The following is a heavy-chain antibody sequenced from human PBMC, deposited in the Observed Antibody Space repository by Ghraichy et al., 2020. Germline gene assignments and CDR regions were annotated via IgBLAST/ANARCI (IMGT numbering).Heavy chain of an antibody. J-gene: IGHJ6*02. CDR2: IYTGGGT. Sequence: GGSLRLSCAPSGFIVNSNYMSWVRQAPGKGLEWVSVIYTGGGTYYADSVKGRFTISRDNSKNTLYLQMNSLRADDTAVYYCARISNWGYYYGMDVWGQGTVVTVSS. D-gene: IGHD7-27*01. CDR1: GFIVNSNY. V-gene: IGHV3-53*01. CDR3: ARISNWGYYYGMDV.